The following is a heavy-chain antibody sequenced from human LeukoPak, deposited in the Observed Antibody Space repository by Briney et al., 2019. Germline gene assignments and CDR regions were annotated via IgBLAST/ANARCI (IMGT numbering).Heavy chain of an antibody. V-gene: IGHV3-21*01. CDR2: ISSTCTYI. D-gene: IGHD5-24*01. Sequence: GGSLRLSCATSGFTFSSSTFGSYTMNWVRQAPGKGLEWVSSISSTCTYIYYTDSVKGRFTISRNLPNSLLYLQMNSLRADDTAVYYCARDLGYSTGFDYWGQGTLVTVSS. CDR3: ARDLGYSTGFDY. J-gene: IGHJ4*02. CDR1: GFTFSSSTFGSYT.